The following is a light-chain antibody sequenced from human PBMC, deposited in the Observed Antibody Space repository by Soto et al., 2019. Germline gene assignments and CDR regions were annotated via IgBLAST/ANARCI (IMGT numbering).Light chain of an antibody. V-gene: IGLV2-14*01. J-gene: IGLJ1*01. CDR3: NSYRSTSARYV. CDR1: NIDVGGYNY. Sequence: QSALTQPASVSGSPGQSITISCAGTNIDVGGYNYVSWYQQHPGKAPRLIISDVSNRPSGVSIRFSGSKSGNTASLTISGLQAEDEADYYCNSYRSTSARYVFGTGTKVTVL. CDR2: DVS.